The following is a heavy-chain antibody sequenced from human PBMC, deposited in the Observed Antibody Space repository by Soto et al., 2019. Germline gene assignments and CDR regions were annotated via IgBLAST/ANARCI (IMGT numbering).Heavy chain of an antibody. J-gene: IGHJ6*03. V-gene: IGHV3-7*01. CDR3: ERFGHYYYYYMDV. D-gene: IGHD3-10*01. CDR2: IKQDGSEK. Sequence: GGSLRLSCAASGFTFSSYWMSWVRQAPGKGLEWVANIKQDGSEKYYVDSVKGRFTISRDNAKNSLYLQMNSLRAEDTAVYYCERFGHYYYYYMDVWGKGTTVTVSS. CDR1: GFTFSSYW.